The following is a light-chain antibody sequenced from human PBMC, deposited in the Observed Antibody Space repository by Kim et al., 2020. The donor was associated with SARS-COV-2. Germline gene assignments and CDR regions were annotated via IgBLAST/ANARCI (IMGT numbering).Light chain of an antibody. CDR3: QAWDSSTAVV. J-gene: IGLJ2*01. CDR1: ILGDKD. CDR2: EDR. Sequence: VARGQTASITCSGDILGDKDACWYQQKRGQSPVLVIYEDRKRPSGIPERFAGSNSGNTATLTISGTQAMDEADYYCQAWDSSTAVVFGGGTKLTV. V-gene: IGLV3-1*01.